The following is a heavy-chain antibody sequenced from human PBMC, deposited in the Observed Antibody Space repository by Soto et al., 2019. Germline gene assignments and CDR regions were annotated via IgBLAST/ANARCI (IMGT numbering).Heavy chain of an antibody. Sequence: HPGGSLRLSCAASGFTFSGSAIHWVRQASGKGLEWLGRIRTKTISYATSYAASVKGRFTISRDDSENTAYLQMNSLKTEDTAVYYCAKAKGSGGSYDYWGQGTLVTVSS. V-gene: IGHV3-73*01. CDR3: AKAKGSGGSYDY. D-gene: IGHD2-15*01. CDR2: IRTKTISYAT. CDR1: GFTFSGSA. J-gene: IGHJ4*02.